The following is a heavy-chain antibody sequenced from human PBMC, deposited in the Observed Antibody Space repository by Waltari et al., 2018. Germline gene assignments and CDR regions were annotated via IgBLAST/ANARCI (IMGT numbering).Heavy chain of an antibody. CDR1: GGSFSGYY. Sequence: QVQLQQWGAGLLKPSETLSLTCAVYGGSFSGYYWRWIRQPPGKGLEWIGEINHSGSTNYNPSLKSQVTISVDTSKNQFSLKLSSVTAADTAVYYCASKNFEYSSTPIDYWGQGTLVTVSS. CDR3: ASKNFEYSSTPIDY. J-gene: IGHJ4*02. D-gene: IGHD6-6*01. CDR2: INHSGST. V-gene: IGHV4-34*01.